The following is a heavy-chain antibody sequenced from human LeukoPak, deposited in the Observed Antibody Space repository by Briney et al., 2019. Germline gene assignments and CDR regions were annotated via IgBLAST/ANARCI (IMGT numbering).Heavy chain of an antibody. CDR2: IYPGDSDT. CDR1: GYSFTSYW. V-gene: IGHV5-51*01. D-gene: IGHD2-2*01. J-gene: IGHJ4*02. Sequence: GESLKISCKGSGYSFTSYWIGCVRQMPGKGLEWMGIIYPGDSDTRYSPSFQGQVTISADKSISTAYLQWSSLKASDTAMYYCARSPRYCSSTSCYFSDYWGQGTLVTVSS. CDR3: ARSPRYCSSTSCYFSDY.